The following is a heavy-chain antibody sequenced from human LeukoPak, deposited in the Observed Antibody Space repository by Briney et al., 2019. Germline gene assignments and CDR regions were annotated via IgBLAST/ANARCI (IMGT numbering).Heavy chain of an antibody. CDR2: INHSGST. D-gene: IGHD6-13*01. Sequence: PSETLSLTCAVYGGSFSGYYWSWIRQPPGKGLEWIGEINHSGSTNYNPSLKSRVTISVDTSKNQFSLKLSSVTAADTAVYYCARRGVQGSSRSKPHQRGLGRFDPWGQGTLVTVSS. J-gene: IGHJ5*02. CDR1: GGSFSGYY. CDR3: ARRGVQGSSRSKPHQRGLGRFDP. V-gene: IGHV4-34*01.